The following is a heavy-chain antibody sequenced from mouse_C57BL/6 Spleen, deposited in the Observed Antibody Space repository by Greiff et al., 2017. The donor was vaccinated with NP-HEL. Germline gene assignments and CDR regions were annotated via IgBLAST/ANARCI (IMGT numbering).Heavy chain of an antibody. V-gene: IGHV1-64*01. Sequence: VQLQESGAELVKPGASVKLSCKASGYTFTSYWMHWVKQRPGQGLEWIGMIHPNSGSTNYNEKFKSKATLTVDKSSSTAYMQLSSLTSEDSAVYYCARGPLLTLYWYFDVWGTGTTVTVSS. CDR3: ARGPLLTLYWYFDV. D-gene: IGHD4-1*01. CDR1: GYTFTSYW. CDR2: IHPNSGST. J-gene: IGHJ1*03.